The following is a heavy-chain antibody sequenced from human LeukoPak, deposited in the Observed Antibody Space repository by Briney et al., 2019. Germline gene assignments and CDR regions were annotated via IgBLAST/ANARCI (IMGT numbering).Heavy chain of an antibody. D-gene: IGHD2-2*01. V-gene: IGHV1-2*02. CDR3: ARVTRTSAQYFDY. J-gene: IGHJ4*02. Sequence: ASVKVSCKASGYTFTGYYTHWVRQAPGQGLEWMGWINPISGGTYYAQKFQGRVTMTRDTSISTAYMEMSRLRSDDTAVYYCARVTRTSAQYFDYWGQGTLVTVSS. CDR1: GYTFTGYY. CDR2: INPISGGT.